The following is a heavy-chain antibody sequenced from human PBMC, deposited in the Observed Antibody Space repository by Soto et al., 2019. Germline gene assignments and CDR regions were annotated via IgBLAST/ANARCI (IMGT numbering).Heavy chain of an antibody. V-gene: IGHV4-34*01. J-gene: IGHJ6*02. Sequence: SETLSLTCAVYGGSFSGYYWSWIRQPPGKRLEWIGEINHSGSTNYNPSLKSRVTISVDTSKNQFSLKLSSVTAADTAVYYCARGGKYYYDSSGYYVYYYGMDVWGQGTTVTVSS. D-gene: IGHD3-22*01. CDR2: INHSGST. CDR3: ARGGKYYYDSSGYYVYYYGMDV. CDR1: GGSFSGYY.